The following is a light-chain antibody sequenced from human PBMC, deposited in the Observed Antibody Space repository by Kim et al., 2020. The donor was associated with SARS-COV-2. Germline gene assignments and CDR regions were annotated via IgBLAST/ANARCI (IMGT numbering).Light chain of an antibody. Sequence: VTISCTGSSSNIGAGYAVHWYQQLPGTAPKLLIYGNSNRPSGVPDRFSGSKSGTSASLAITGLQAEDEADYYCQSYDSSLSGSHVVFGGGTQLTVL. J-gene: IGLJ2*01. CDR3: QSYDSSLSGSHVV. V-gene: IGLV1-40*01. CDR2: GNS. CDR1: SSNIGAGYA.